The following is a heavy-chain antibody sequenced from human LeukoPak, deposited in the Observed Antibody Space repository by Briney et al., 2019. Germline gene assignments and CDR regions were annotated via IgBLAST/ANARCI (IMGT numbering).Heavy chain of an antibody. D-gene: IGHD5-24*01. V-gene: IGHV4-59*01. J-gene: IGHJ4*02. CDR1: GGSISSYY. Sequence: PSETLSLXCTVSGGSISSYYWSWIRQPPGKGLESIGYIYYSGSTNYNPSLKSRVTISVDTSKNQFSLKLSSVTAADTAVYYCARVKDGYNQFDYWGQGTLVTVSS. CDR3: ARVKDGYNQFDY. CDR2: IYYSGST.